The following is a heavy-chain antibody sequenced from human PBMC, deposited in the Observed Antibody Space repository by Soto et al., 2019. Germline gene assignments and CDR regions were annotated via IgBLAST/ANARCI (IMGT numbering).Heavy chain of an antibody. D-gene: IGHD3-16*01. Sequence: SETLSLTCAVSGVSFSGYYWTWIRQPPETGLEWIGEINHSGSTNYNPSLKSRVTISVDTSKNPFSLKLTSVTAADTAVYYCARDKITGRCRYWGQGTLVTGSS. J-gene: IGHJ4*02. V-gene: IGHV4-34*01. CDR1: GVSFSGYY. CDR3: ARDKITGRCRY. CDR2: INHSGST.